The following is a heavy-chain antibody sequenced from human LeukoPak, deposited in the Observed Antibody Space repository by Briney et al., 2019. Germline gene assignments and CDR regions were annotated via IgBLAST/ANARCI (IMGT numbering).Heavy chain of an antibody. CDR3: ARWGTYSSGWYDY. V-gene: IGHV3-64*01. D-gene: IGHD6-19*01. CDR2: ISSNGGST. Sequence: PGGSLRLSCAASGFTFSSYAMHWVRQAPGKGLEYVSAISSNGGSTYYANSVKGRFTISRDNSKNTLYLQMGSLRAEDMAVYYCARWGTYSSGWYDYWGQGTPVTVSS. J-gene: IGHJ4*02. CDR1: GFTFSSYA.